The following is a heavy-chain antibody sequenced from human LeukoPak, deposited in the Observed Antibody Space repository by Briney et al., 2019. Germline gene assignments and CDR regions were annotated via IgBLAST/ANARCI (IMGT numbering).Heavy chain of an antibody. J-gene: IGHJ4*02. CDR3: AKDYRLLWFGELVKY. Sequence: GRSLRLSCAASGLTFSSYGMHWVRQAPGKGLEWVALISYDGSNKDYADSVKGRFTISRDNSKNTLYLQMNSLRAEDTAVCYCAKDYRLLWFGELVKYWGQGTLVTVSS. CDR1: GLTFSSYG. V-gene: IGHV3-30*18. CDR2: ISYDGSNK. D-gene: IGHD3-10*01.